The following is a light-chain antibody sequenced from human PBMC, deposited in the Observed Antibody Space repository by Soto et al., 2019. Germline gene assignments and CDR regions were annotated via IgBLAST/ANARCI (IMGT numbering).Light chain of an antibody. Sequence: QSVLTQPASVSGSPGQSITISCTGTSSDLSAYNYVSWYQQHPGKAPKLMIYEVSNRPSGVSNRFSGSKSDNTASLTISGLQAEDEADYYCSSYTSTSSWVFGGGTKLTVL. J-gene: IGLJ3*02. CDR2: EVS. CDR1: SSDLSAYNY. CDR3: SSYTSTSSWV. V-gene: IGLV2-14*01.